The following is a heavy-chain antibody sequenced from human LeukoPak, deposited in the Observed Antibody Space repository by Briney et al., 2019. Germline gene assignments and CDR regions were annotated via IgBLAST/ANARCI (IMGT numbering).Heavy chain of an antibody. J-gene: IGHJ6*03. CDR1: GYTFLSHG. CDR2: TSAIKRNT. Sequence: GASVTVSCKASGYTFLSHGFSWVRQAPGQGLEWMGWTSAIKRNTNYAQRLQGRVTMTTKTSTNTAHMELRTLRSDDTAVYYCARSQAVVSSSLYYFYMDVWGKGTTIIVSS. D-gene: IGHD2-2*01. CDR3: ARSQAVVSSSLYYFYMDV. V-gene: IGHV1-18*01.